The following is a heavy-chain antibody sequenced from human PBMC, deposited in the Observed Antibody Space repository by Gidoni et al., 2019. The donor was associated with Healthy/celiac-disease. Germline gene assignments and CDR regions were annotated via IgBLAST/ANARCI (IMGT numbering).Heavy chain of an antibody. J-gene: IGHJ3*02. D-gene: IGHD3-3*01. CDR2: IDPSDSYT. CDR1: GYSFTSYW. CDR3: ATGRYYDFWSGYSSHDALDI. Sequence: EVQLVQSGAEVKKPGESLRHSCKGSGYSFTSYWLSWVRQMPGKGLDWMGRIDPSDSYTNYSPSFQGHVTISADKSISTAYLQWSSLKASDTAMYYCATGRYYDFWSGYSSHDALDIWGQGTMVTVSS. V-gene: IGHV5-10-1*01.